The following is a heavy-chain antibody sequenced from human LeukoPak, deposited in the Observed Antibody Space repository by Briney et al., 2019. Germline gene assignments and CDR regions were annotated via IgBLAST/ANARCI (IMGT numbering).Heavy chain of an antibody. CDR2: INTDGRST. CDR1: GSTFSSYW. V-gene: IGHV3-74*01. J-gene: IGHJ1*01. CDR3: YGANAEH. Sequence: GGSLRLSCAASGSTFSSYWMHWVRQAPGKGLVWVSGINTDGRSTSYADSVKGRFTISRDNAKNTQYLQMNSLRAEDTAVYYCYGANAEHWGQGTLVTVSS. D-gene: IGHD4-23*01.